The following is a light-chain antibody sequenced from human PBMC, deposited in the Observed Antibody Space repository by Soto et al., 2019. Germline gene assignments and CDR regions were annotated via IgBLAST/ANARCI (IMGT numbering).Light chain of an antibody. CDR1: QNISNY. J-gene: IGKJ2*01. Sequence: IVLTQSPATLSLSPGKRASLSCRASQNISNYLIWYQQKPGQAPRLLIYAASTRATGIPARFSGSGSETEFTLTISSLQSEDFAVYYCQHYNNWPPYTFGQGTRLEIK. CDR3: QHYNNWPPYT. CDR2: AAS. V-gene: IGKV3-15*01.